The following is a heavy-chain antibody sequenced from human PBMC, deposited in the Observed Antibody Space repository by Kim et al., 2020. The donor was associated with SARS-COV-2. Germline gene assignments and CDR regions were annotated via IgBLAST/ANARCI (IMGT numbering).Heavy chain of an antibody. J-gene: IGHJ4*02. CDR3: ARINPNYGSGSF. CDR2: T. V-gene: IGHV1-46*01. Sequence: TSYAQKFQGRVTMTRDTSTSTVYMELSSLRSEDTAVYYCARINPNYGSGSFWGQGTLVTVSS. D-gene: IGHD3-10*01.